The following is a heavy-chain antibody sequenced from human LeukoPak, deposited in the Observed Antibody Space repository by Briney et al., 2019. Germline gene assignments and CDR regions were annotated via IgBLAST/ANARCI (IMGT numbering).Heavy chain of an antibody. CDR2: ISGSGGST. CDR1: GFTFSSYA. CDR3: AKGRDYGGNRGYFDY. D-gene: IGHD4-23*01. J-gene: IGHJ4*02. Sequence: PGGSLRLSFAASGFTFSSYAMSWVRQAPGKGLEWVSAISGSGGSTYYADSVKGRFTISRDNSKNTLYLQMNSLRAEDTAVYYCAKGRDYGGNRGYFDYWGQGTLVTVSS. V-gene: IGHV3-23*01.